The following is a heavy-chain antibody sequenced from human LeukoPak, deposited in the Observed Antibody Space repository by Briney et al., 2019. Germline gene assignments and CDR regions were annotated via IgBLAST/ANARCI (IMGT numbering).Heavy chain of an antibody. J-gene: IGHJ4*02. CDR2: IRSKTYGGTT. V-gene: IGHV3-49*03. CDR1: GFSFGDYG. CDR3: TRGGYYDSSGYPYFDY. Sequence: GGSLRLSCAASGFSFGDYGMSWFRQAPGKGLEWEGFIRSKTYGGTTEYAASVKGRFTISRDDSKSIAYLQMNSLKTEDTAVYYCTRGGYYDSSGYPYFDYWGQGTLVTVSS. D-gene: IGHD3-22*01.